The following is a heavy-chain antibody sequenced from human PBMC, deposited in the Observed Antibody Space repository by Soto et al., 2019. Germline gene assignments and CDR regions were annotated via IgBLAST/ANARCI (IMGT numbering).Heavy chain of an antibody. D-gene: IGHD6-13*01. V-gene: IGHV3-33*01. CDR2: IWYDGSNK. J-gene: IGHJ4*02. CDR3: ARRESYSSPSDY. Sequence: HPGGSLRLSCAASGFTFSSYGMHWVRQAPGKGLEWVAVIWYDGSNKYYADSVKGRFTISRDNSKNTLYLQMNSLRAEDTAVYYCARRESYSSPSDYWGQGTLVTVSS. CDR1: GFTFSSYG.